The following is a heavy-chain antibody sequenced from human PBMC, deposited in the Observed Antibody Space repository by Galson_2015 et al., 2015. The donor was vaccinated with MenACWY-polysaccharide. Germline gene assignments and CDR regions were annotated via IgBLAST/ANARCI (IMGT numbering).Heavy chain of an antibody. V-gene: IGHV3-33*01. CDR3: ARPQDTSGSYPDY. D-gene: IGHD3-22*01. CDR1: GFTFSSYG. CDR2: IWYDGSKK. J-gene: IGHJ4*02. Sequence: SLRLSCAASGFTFSSYGMHWVRQAPGKGLEWVAVIWYDGSKKYYADSVKGRFTIPRDNSKNTLYLQMNSLRGEDTAVYYCARPQDTSGSYPDYWGQGTLVTVSS.